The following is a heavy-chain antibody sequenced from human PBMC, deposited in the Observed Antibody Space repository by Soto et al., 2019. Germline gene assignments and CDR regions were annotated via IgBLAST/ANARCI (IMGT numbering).Heavy chain of an antibody. Sequence: PGGSLRLSCAASGFTFSSYAMSWVRQAPGKGLEWVSAISGSGGSTYYADSVKGRFTITRDNSKNTLYLQMNSLRAEDTAVYYCANLGMFFIRGSRYLLDDWGPGTLVT. CDR2: ISGSGGST. J-gene: IGHJ4*02. CDR3: ANLGMFFIRGSRYLLDD. CDR1: GFTFSSYA. D-gene: IGHD2-15*01. V-gene: IGHV3-23*01.